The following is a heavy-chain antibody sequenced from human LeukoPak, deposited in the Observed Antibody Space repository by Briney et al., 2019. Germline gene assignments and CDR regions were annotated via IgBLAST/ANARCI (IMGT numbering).Heavy chain of an antibody. CDR2: IIPIFGTA. D-gene: IGHD3-22*01. CDR3: SRRASDYYDSSGYYYWFDP. CDR1: GGTFSSYA. J-gene: IGHJ5*02. V-gene: IGHV1-69*05. Sequence: SSVKVSCKASGGTFSSYAISWVRQAPGQGLEWMGGIIPIFGTANYAKKFQGRGMITTDESTSTAYMELSSLRSEDTAMYYCSRRASDYYDSSGYYYWFDPWGQGTLVTVSS.